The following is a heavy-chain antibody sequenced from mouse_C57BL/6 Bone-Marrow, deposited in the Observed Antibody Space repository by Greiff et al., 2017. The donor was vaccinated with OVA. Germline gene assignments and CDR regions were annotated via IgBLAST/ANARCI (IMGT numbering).Heavy chain of an antibody. V-gene: IGHV1-26*01. CDR2: INPNNGGT. CDR3: ARPLLTTVVP. D-gene: IGHD1-1*01. CDR1: GYTFTDYY. Sequence: EVQLQQSGPELVKPGASVKISCKASGYTFTDYYMNWVKQSHGKSLEWIGDINPNNGGTSYNQKFKGKATLTVDKSSSTAYMELRSLTSEDSAVYYCARPLLTTVVPWGQGTLVTVSA. J-gene: IGHJ3*01.